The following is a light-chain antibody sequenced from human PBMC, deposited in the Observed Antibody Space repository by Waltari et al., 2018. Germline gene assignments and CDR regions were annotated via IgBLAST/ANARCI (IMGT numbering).Light chain of an antibody. CDR1: SSDVGGYNY. Sequence: QSALTQPRSVSRSPGQSVTISCTRTSSDVGGYNYVSCYQQHPGKAPKLMIYDVSKRPSGVPDRFSGSKSGNTASLTISGLQAEDEADYYCCSYAGSYTWVFGGGTKLTVL. J-gene: IGLJ3*02. CDR3: CSYAGSYTWV. V-gene: IGLV2-11*01. CDR2: DVS.